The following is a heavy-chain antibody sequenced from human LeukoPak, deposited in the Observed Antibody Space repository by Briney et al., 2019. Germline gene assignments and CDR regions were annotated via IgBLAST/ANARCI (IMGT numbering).Heavy chain of an antibody. J-gene: IGHJ4*02. CDR1: GGSISSSSYY. D-gene: IGHD5-18*01. CDR2: IYYSGST. V-gene: IGHV4-39*01. CDR3: ARVDTAMVTFGY. Sequence: SETLSLTCTVSGGSISSSSYYWGWIRQPPGKGLEWIGSIYYSGSTYYNPSLKSRVTISVDTSKNQFSPKLSSVTAADTAVYYCARVDTAMVTFGYWGQGTLVTVSS.